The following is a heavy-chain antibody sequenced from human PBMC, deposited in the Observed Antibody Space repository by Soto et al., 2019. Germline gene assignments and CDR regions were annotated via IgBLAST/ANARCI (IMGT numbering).Heavy chain of an antibody. J-gene: IGHJ4*02. CDR3: ARESSSWSFDF. D-gene: IGHD6-13*01. CDR1: GFTFSSHW. CDR2: LNSDGRST. Sequence: GGSLRLSCAASGFTFSSHWMHWVRQAPGKGLVWVARLNSDGRSTSYAGSVKGRFTISRDNAKNTLYLQMNDLRVEDTAVYYCARESSSWSFDFWGQGPLRTVSS. V-gene: IGHV3-74*01.